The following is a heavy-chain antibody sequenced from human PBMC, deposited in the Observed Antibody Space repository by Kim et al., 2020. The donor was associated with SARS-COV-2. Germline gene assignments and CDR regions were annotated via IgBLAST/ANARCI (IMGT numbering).Heavy chain of an antibody. V-gene: IGHV4-34*01. D-gene: IGHD3-16*01. J-gene: IGHJ6*02. Sequence: SETLSLTCAVYGGSFSGYYWSWIRQPPGKGLEWIGEINHSGSTNYNPSLKSRVTISVDTSKNQFSLKLSSVTAADTAVYYCARDGRGRRGNLDQWPHRRAASYYYYGMDVWGQGTTVTVSS. CDR1: GGSFSGYY. CDR2: INHSGST. CDR3: ARDGRGRRGNLDQWPHRRAASYYYYGMDV.